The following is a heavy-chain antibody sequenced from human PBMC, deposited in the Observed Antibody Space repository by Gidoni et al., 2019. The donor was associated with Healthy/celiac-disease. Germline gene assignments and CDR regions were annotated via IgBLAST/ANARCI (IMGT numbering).Heavy chain of an antibody. CDR1: GGPVSSGSYY. CDR2: LDYSGST. D-gene: IGHD3-9*01. CDR3: ASRDWLRPYGMDV. J-gene: IGHJ6*02. V-gene: IGHV4-61*01. Sequence: VQLQESGAGLAKPSETLSLICTVCGGPVSSGSYYWSWIRQPPGKGLEWIGYLDYSGSTNDNPSLKSRVTISVDTSKNQFPLRLSSVTAAVTAVYYCASRDWLRPYGMDVWGQGTTVTVSS.